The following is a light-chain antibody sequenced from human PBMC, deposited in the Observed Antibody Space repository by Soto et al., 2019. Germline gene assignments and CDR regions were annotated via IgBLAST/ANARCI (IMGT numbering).Light chain of an antibody. Sequence: QSVLTQPASVSGSPGQSITISCSGTTSDVGGYNLVSWYQQHTAKAPKLLIYEGTQRPSGVSSRFSGSKSGNTASLTISGLQPEDEADPSRCSYASSSSYVFGTRTKVTLL. V-gene: IGLV2-23*01. CDR3: CSYASSSSYV. CDR2: EGT. J-gene: IGLJ1*01. CDR1: TSDVGGYNL.